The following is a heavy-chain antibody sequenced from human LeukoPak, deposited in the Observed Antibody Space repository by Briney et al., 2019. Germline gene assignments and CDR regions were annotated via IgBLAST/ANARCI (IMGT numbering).Heavy chain of an antibody. CDR1: GYSFTDYW. V-gene: IGHV5-51*01. J-gene: IGHJ3*02. CDR2: IYPGDSDT. D-gene: IGHD3-10*01. CDR3: ARYYGGNTFDI. Sequence: GESLKISCKASGYSFTDYWIGWVRQMPGKGLEWVGLIYPGDSDTRYSPSFQGQVTMSADKSISTAYLPWSSLQASDTAMYYCARYYGGNTFDIWGQGTMVTVSS.